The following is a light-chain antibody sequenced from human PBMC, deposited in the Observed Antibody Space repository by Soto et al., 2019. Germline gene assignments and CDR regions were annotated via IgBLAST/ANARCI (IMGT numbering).Light chain of an antibody. CDR2: AXS. CDR3: LQLNTHTCT. Sequence: DIDMTQSPSFLSASVGDRLTITXRASQVITSDLGWYQQKPGXAPKXXXYAXSTLQSGVPSRLSGSGSGTEFIRTISSLQPEDGATYYCLQLNTHTCTFGQGTKVDIK. V-gene: IGKV1-17*01. J-gene: IGKJ1*01. CDR1: QVITSD.